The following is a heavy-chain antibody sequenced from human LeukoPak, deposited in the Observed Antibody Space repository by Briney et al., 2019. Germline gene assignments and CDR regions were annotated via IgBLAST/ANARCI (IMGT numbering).Heavy chain of an antibody. CDR1: GGSFTNYY. Sequence: SETLSLTCTVSGGSFTNYYWSWIRQTPEKGLEWIGQINHSGDTSYNPSLRSRITLSVEMCKNQFSLKVTSVPAADTGVYYCARGPGTVGLSPWGQGNLVTVSS. CDR2: INHSGDT. CDR3: ARGPGTVGLSP. V-gene: IGHV4-34*01. J-gene: IGHJ5*02. D-gene: IGHD1/OR15-1a*01.